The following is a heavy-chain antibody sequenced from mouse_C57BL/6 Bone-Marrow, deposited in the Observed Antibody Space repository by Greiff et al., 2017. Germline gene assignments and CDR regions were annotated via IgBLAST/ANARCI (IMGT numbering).Heavy chain of an antibody. V-gene: IGHV1-81*01. CDR3: ARQDYGSSTWLAY. CDR1: GYTFTSYG. Sequence: VKLVESGAELARPGASVKLSCKASGYTFTSYGISWVKQRTGQGLEWIGEIYPRSGNTYYNEKFKGKATLTADKSSSTAYMELRSLTSEDSAVYDCARQDYGSSTWLAYWGQGTLVTVSA. J-gene: IGHJ3*01. D-gene: IGHD1-1*01. CDR2: IYPRSGNT.